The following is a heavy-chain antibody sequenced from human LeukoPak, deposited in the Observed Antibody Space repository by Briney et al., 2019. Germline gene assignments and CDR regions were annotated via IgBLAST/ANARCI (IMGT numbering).Heavy chain of an antibody. CDR1: GFTFSTYS. Sequence: GGPLRLSCAASGFTFSTYSMTWVRQAPGEGLEWGSSISSSSNYVYYADTVRGRFTISRDNAKNSLFLQMNSLRADDTAVYYCARVPGDYWGQGTLVTVSS. CDR2: ISSSSNYV. J-gene: IGHJ4*02. CDR3: ARVPGDY. V-gene: IGHV3-21*01.